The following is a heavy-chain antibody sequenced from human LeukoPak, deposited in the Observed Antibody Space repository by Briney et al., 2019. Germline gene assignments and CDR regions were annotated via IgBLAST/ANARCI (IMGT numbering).Heavy chain of an antibody. D-gene: IGHD5-12*01. CDR2: ISSSRSNTI. V-gene: IGHV3-48*03. CDR1: GFTFSIYE. J-gene: IGHJ4*02. Sequence: PGGSLRLSCAASGFTFSIYEMNWVRQAPGKGLEWVSYISSSRSNTIYYADSVKGRFTISRDDAKNSLYLQMNSLRAEDTAVYYCARSYGGYVFDYWGRGTLVTVSS. CDR3: ARSYGGYVFDY.